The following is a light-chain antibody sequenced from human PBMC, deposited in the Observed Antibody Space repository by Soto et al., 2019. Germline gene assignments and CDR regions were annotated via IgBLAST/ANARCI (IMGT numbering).Light chain of an antibody. CDR2: AAS. CDR3: QQSYSTLVT. V-gene: IGKV1-39*01. CDR1: QSISSY. Sequence: DIQMTQSPSSLSASVGDRVTITCRASQSISSYLNWYQQKPGKAPELLIYAASSLQSGVPSRFSGSGSGTDFTLTISSLQPEDFATYYCQQSYSTLVTFGQGTKVEIK. J-gene: IGKJ1*01.